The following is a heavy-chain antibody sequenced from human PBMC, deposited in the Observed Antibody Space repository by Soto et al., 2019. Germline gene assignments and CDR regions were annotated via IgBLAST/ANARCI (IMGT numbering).Heavy chain of an antibody. Sequence: ASVQVSCKGSRYTFSRYGISLRRQAPAQGLEWMGWISAYNGNTNYAQKLQGRVTMTTDTSTSTAYMELRSLRSDDTAVYYCARGPYYYDSSGYLLEYWGQGTPVTVSS. V-gene: IGHV1-18*01. CDR1: RYTFSRYG. CDR3: ARGPYYYDSSGYLLEY. CDR2: ISAYNGNT. D-gene: IGHD3-22*01. J-gene: IGHJ4*02.